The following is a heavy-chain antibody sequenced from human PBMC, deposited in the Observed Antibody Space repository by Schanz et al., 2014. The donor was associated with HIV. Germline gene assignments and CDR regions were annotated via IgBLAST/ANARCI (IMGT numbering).Heavy chain of an antibody. CDR3: ARAGQLALEQGWGNYYYYYYYGMDV. CDR2: IKQDGSEK. CDR1: GFTFSSYG. D-gene: IGHD1-7*01. Sequence: EVQLLESGGGLVQPGGSLRLSCAASGFTFSSYGMHWVRQAPGKGLEWVANIKQDGSEKQYVDSVKGRFTISRDNAQNSLYLQMNSLRAEDTAVYYCARAGQLALEQGWGNYYYYYYYGMDVWGQGTTVTVSS. J-gene: IGHJ6*02. V-gene: IGHV3-7*01.